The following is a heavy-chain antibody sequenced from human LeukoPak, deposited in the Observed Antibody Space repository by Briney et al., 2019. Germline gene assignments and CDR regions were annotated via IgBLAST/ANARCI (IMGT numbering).Heavy chain of an antibody. CDR3: AKIWAYDDSSGYFYPVGVDYYYMDV. Sequence: PGESLRLSCAASGFTFSSYWMHWVRQAPGKGLEWVASVKQDDGEKYYVDSVKGRFTISRDNAKNSLYLQMNSLRAEDTAVYYCAKIWAYDDSSGYFYPVGVDYYYMDVWGKGTTVTISS. CDR1: GFTFSSYW. J-gene: IGHJ6*03. CDR2: VKQDDGEK. D-gene: IGHD3-22*01. V-gene: IGHV3-7*01.